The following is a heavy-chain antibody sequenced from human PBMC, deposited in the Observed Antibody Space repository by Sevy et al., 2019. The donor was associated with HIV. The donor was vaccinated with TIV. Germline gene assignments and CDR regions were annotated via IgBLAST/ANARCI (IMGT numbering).Heavy chain of an antibody. CDR1: GGSFSGYY. D-gene: IGHD3-10*01. V-gene: IGHV4-34*01. Sequence: SETLSLTCAVYGGSFSGYYWSWIRQPPGKGLEWIGEINHSGSTNYNPSLKSRVTISVDTSKNQFSLKLSFVTAADTAVYYCASSYYGSGSYYNVGESWGQGTLVTVSS. J-gene: IGHJ4*02. CDR2: INHSGST. CDR3: ASSYYGSGSYYNVGES.